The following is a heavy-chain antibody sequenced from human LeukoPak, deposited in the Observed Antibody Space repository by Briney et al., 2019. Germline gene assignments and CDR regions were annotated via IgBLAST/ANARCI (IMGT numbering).Heavy chain of an antibody. V-gene: IGHV4-59*01. D-gene: IGHD3-9*01. Sequence: SETLSLTCTVSGGSISSYYWSWIRQPPGKGLEWIGYIYYSGSTNYNPSLKSRVTISVDTSKNQFSLKLSSVTAADTAVYYCARLRYFDWLPDYWGQGTLVTVSS. J-gene: IGHJ4*02. CDR3: ARLRYFDWLPDY. CDR1: GGSISSYY. CDR2: IYYSGST.